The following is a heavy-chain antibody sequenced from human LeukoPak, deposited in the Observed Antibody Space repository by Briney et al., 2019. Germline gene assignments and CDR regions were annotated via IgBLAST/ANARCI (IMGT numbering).Heavy chain of an antibody. CDR3: ARDRREYYDYVWGSYRVYYFDY. D-gene: IGHD3-16*02. V-gene: IGHV4-34*01. Sequence: PSETLSLTCAVYGGSFSGYYWSWIRQPPGKGLEWIGEINHSGSTNYNPSLRSRVTISVDTSKNQFSLKLSSVTAADTAVYYCARDRREYYDYVWGSYRVYYFDYWGQGTLVTVSS. CDR1: GGSFSGYY. CDR2: INHSGST. J-gene: IGHJ4*02.